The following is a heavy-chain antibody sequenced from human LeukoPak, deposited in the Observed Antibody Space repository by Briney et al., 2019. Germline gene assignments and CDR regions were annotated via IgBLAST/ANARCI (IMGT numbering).Heavy chain of an antibody. CDR1: GFTFSSYS. Sequence: GGSLRLSCAASGFTFSSYSMNWVRQAPGKGLEWVSYISSSSTIYYADSVKGRFTISRDNAKNSLYLQMNSLRAEDTAVYYCARDRDSSGWYGDYWGQGTLVTVSS. V-gene: IGHV3-48*04. CDR3: ARDRDSSGWYGDY. J-gene: IGHJ4*02. D-gene: IGHD6-19*01. CDR2: ISSSSTI.